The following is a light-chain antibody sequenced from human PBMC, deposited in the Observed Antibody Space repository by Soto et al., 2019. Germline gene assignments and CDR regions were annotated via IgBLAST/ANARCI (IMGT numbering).Light chain of an antibody. V-gene: IGKV3-20*01. CDR3: QQYGQ. CDR2: GAS. CDR1: QSVSNNY. J-gene: IGKJ1*01. Sequence: EIVLTHSPATLSFSPVERATLSCRASQSVSNNYLAWYQQKPGQAPRLLIYGASSRATGIPDRFSGSGSGTDFTLTISRLEPEDFAVYYCQQYGQFGQGTKVDIK.